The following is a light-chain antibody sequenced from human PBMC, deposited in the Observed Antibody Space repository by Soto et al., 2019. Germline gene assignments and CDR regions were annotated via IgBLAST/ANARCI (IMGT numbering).Light chain of an antibody. V-gene: IGLV2-14*01. Sequence: QSALTQPASVSGSPGQSITISCTGTSSDVGGYNYVSWYQQHPGKAPKLMIYEVSNRPSGVSNRFSGFKSGNTASLTISGLQAEDEADYYCSSYTSSSTLFGTGTKLTVL. CDR1: SSDVGGYNY. J-gene: IGLJ1*01. CDR3: SSYTSSSTL. CDR2: EVS.